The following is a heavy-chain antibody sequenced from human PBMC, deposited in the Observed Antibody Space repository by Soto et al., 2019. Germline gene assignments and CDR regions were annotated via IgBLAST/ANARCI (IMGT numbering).Heavy chain of an antibody. J-gene: IGHJ4*02. Sequence: EVQLVESGGGLIQPGGSLRLSCAASGFTVSSNYMSWVRQAPGKGLEWVSVIYTGGSTTYADSVKGRFTISRDNSENTLFLQRNSLRAEDTAVYYCASHSGSRKRIDYWGQGTLVTVSS. D-gene: IGHD1-26*01. V-gene: IGHV3-53*01. CDR1: GFTVSSNY. CDR2: IYTGGST. CDR3: ASHSGSRKRIDY.